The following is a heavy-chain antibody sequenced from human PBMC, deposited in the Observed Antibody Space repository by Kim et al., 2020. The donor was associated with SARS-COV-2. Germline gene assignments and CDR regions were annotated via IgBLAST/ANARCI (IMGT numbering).Heavy chain of an antibody. D-gene: IGHD2-15*01. CDR3: ARARDIVVVGGNWFDP. J-gene: IGHJ5*02. V-gene: IGHV1-2*02. Sequence: KFQGRVTMTRDTSISTAYMELSRLRSDDTAVYYCARARDIVVVGGNWFDPWGQGTLVTVSS.